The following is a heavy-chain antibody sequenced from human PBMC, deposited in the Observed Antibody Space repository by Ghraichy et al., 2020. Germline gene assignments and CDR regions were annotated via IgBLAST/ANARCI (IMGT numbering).Heavy chain of an antibody. CDR1: GGSISSYY. V-gene: IGHV4-59*01. CDR3: ARVKGYDFWSGYYHPYYFDY. Sequence: SQTLSLTCTVSGGSISSYYWSWIRQPPGKGLEWIGYIYYSGSTNYNPSLKSRVTISVDTSKNQFSLKLSSVTAADTAVYYCARVKGYDFWSGYYHPYYFDYWGQGTLVTVSA. CDR2: IYYSGST. J-gene: IGHJ4*02. D-gene: IGHD3-3*01.